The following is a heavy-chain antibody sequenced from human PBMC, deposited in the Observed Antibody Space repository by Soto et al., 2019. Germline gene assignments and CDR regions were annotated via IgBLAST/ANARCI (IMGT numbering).Heavy chain of an antibody. CDR3: TKSSGGSSSVGMDY. CDR2: XXNXXIXX. J-gene: IGHJ4*02. D-gene: IGHD6-6*01. Sequence: GGSLRLSCAASGFTFSKYGIHWVRQAPGKGLEWVALXXNXXIXXXXXDXXXGRFTISRDNSKNTLSLQMNALRVEDSSVYYCTKSSGGSSSVGMDYWGPGTLVTVSS. V-gene: IGHV3-30*02. CDR1: GFTFSKYG.